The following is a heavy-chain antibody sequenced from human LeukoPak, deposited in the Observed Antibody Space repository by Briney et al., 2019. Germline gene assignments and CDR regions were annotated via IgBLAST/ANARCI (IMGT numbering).Heavy chain of an antibody. V-gene: IGHV4-59*12. CDR3: ARDRDPGPEDYYDSSGSDAFDI. J-gene: IGHJ3*02. D-gene: IGHD3-22*01. CDR2: IYYSGST. CDR1: GGSISSYY. Sequence: PSETLSLTCTVSGGSISSYYWSWIRQPPGKGLEWIGYIYYSGSTNYNPSLKSRVTISVDTSKNQFSLKLSSVTAADTAVYYCARDRDPGPEDYYDSSGSDAFDIWGQGTMVTVSS.